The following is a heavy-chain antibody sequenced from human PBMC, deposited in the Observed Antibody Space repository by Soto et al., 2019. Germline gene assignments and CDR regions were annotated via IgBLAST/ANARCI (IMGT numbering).Heavy chain of an antibody. J-gene: IGHJ3*02. D-gene: IGHD6-13*01. CDR3: ARAGYSSSWYHRGAFDI. CDR1: GFIFSSYW. CDR2: IKQDGSEK. Sequence: SGGSLRLSCAASGFIFSSYWMSWVRQAPGKGLEWVANIKQDGSEKYYVDSVKGRFTISRDNAKNSLYLQMNSLRAEDTAVYYCARAGYSSSWYHRGAFDIWGQGTMVTVSS. V-gene: IGHV3-7*01.